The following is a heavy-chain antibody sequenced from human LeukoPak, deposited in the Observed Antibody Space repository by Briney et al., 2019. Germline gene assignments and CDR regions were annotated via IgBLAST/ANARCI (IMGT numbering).Heavy chain of an antibody. CDR3: AKDPNSYCSSTSCYSEYFQH. D-gene: IGHD2-2*01. CDR2: ISWNSGSI. CDR1: GFTFDDYA. J-gene: IGHJ1*01. Sequence: PGRSLRLSCTASGFTFDDYAMHWVRQAPGKGLEWVSGISWNSGSIGYADSVKGRFTISRDNAKNTLYLQMNSLRAEDTAVYYCAKDPNSYCSSTSCYSEYFQHWGQGTLVTVSS. V-gene: IGHV3-9*01.